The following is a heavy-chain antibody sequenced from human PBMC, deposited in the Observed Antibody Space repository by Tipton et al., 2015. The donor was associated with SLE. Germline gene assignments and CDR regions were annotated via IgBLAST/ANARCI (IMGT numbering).Heavy chain of an antibody. V-gene: IGHV3-11*04. CDR2: SSSSGSTI. CDR3: ARELLPLYGMDV. D-gene: IGHD2-15*01. Sequence: SLRLSCAASGFSVSDHYMTWIRQAPGKGLEWVSHSSSSGSTIAYADSVKGRFTISRDNSKNTLYLQMNSLRAEDTAVYYCARELLPLYGMDVWGQGTTVTVSS. CDR1: GFSVSDHY. J-gene: IGHJ6*02.